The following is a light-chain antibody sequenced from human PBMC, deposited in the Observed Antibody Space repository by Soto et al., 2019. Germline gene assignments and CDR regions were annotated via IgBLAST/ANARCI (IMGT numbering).Light chain of an antibody. CDR3: QQRSNWLLT. V-gene: IGKV3-11*01. Sequence: LDKAPSRIFLTPRERATLPRMGRQSVSSYLAWYQQKAGQAPRLLIYDASNRATGIPARFSGSGSGTDFTLTISSLEPEDFAVYYCQQRSNWLLTFGGGTKVDIK. J-gene: IGKJ4*01. CDR1: QSVSSY. CDR2: DAS.